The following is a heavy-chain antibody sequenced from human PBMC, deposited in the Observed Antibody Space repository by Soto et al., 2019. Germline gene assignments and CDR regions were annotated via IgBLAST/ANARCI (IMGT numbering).Heavy chain of an antibody. Sequence: SETLSLTCTVSGGSISSGGYYWSWIRQHPGKGLEWIGYIYYSGSTYYNPSLKSRVTISVDTSKNQFSLKLSSVTAADTAVYYCARGYYYDSSGYSNPLHYYYYGMDVWGQGTTVTVSS. J-gene: IGHJ6*02. D-gene: IGHD3-22*01. CDR3: ARGYYYDSSGYSNPLHYYYYGMDV. CDR2: IYYSGST. CDR1: GGSISSGGYY. V-gene: IGHV4-30-4*08.